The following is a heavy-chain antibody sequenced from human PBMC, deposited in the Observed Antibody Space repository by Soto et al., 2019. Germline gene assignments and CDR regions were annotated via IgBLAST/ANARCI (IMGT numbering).Heavy chain of an antibody. CDR3: ARDLGQPGDY. Sequence: PSETLFLTCAVSGGSISSGGYSWSWIRQPPGKGLEWIGRIYTSGSTNYNPSLKSRVTMSVDTSKNQFSLKLSSVTAADTAVYYCARDLGQPGDYWGQGTLVTVSS. V-gene: IGHV4-61*02. D-gene: IGHD3-10*01. CDR1: GGSISSGGYS. CDR2: IYTSGST. J-gene: IGHJ4*02.